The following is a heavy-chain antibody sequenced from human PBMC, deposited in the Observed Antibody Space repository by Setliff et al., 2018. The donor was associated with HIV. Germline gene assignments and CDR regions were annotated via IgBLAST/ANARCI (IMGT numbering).Heavy chain of an antibody. V-gene: IGHV4-39*07. CDR3: AAFFVTPLTTQDF. CDR1: GDSIVFDDSTRSYH. D-gene: IGHD4-17*01. J-gene: IGHJ4*02. Sequence: SETLSLTCRLSGDSIVFDDSTRSYHCSWIRQPPGKGLEWIGSTPYRGRTNYNPSLKSRVTISRDTSTNQFSLKVSSVTAADTAIYYCAAFFVTPLTTQDFWGQGTLVTVSS. CDR2: TPYRGRT.